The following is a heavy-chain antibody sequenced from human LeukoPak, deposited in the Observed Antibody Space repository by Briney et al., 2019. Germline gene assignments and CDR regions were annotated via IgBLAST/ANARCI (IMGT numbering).Heavy chain of an antibody. CDR1: GGTFSSYA. V-gene: IGHV1-69*05. D-gene: IGHD3-3*01. J-gene: IGHJ4*02. CDR2: IIPIFGTA. Sequence: SVKVSCKASGGTFSSYAISWVRQAPGQGLEWMGGIIPIFGTANYAQKFQGRVTITTDESTSTAYMELSSLKSEDTAVYYCASQRFLEWLFDYWGQGTLVTVSS. CDR3: ASQRFLEWLFDY.